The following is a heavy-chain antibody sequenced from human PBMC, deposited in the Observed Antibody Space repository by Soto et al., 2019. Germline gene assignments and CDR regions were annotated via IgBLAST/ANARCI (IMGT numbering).Heavy chain of an antibody. D-gene: IGHD2-15*01. CDR3: AMVSPAYYYYYGMDV. V-gene: IGHV4-34*01. CDR1: GGSFSGYY. CDR2: INHSGST. Sequence: SETLSLTCAVYGGSFSGYYWSWIRQPPGKGLEWIGEINHSGSTNYNPSLKSRVTISVDTSKNQFSLKLSSVTAADTAVYYCAMVSPAYYYYYGMDVWGQGTTVTVSS. J-gene: IGHJ6*02.